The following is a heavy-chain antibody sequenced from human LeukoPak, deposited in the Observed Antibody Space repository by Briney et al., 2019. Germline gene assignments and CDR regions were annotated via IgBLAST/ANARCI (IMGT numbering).Heavy chain of an antibody. J-gene: IGHJ4*02. D-gene: IGHD3-10*01. CDR1: GFTFTSSA. CDR2: IVVGSGNT. V-gene: IGHV1-58*01. CDR3: AADSTYYYGSGGYQGFDY. Sequence: TSVTVSCKASGFTFTSSAVQWVRQARGQRLEWIGWIVVGSGNTNYAQKFQERVTITRDMSTSTAYMELSSLRSEDTAVYYCAADSTYYYGSGGYQGFDYWGQGTLVTVSS.